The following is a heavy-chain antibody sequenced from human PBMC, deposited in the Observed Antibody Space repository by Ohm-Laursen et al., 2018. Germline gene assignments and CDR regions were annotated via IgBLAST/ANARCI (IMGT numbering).Heavy chain of an antibody. CDR3: ARALGGYPISYYYGMDV. V-gene: IGHV4-59*01. D-gene: IGHD7-27*01. Sequence: GTLSLTCAVYGGSISSYYWSWIRQPPGKGLEWIGYIYYSGSTNYNPSLKSRVTISVDTSKNQFSLKLSSVTAADTAVYYCARALGGYPISYYYGMDVWGQGTTVTVSS. CDR2: IYYSGST. J-gene: IGHJ6*02. CDR1: GGSISSYY.